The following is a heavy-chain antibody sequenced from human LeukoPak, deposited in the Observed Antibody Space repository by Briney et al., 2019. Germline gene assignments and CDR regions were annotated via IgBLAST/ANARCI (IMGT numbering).Heavy chain of an antibody. Sequence: PGRSLRLSCAASGFTFSSYWMHWVRQAPGKGLVWVSRINSDGSSTSYADSVKGRFTISRDNAKNTLYLQMNSLRAEDTAVYYCARGPVAGTIDYWGQGTLVTVSS. J-gene: IGHJ4*02. CDR2: INSDGSST. D-gene: IGHD6-19*01. CDR1: GFTFSSYW. CDR3: ARGPVAGTIDY. V-gene: IGHV3-74*01.